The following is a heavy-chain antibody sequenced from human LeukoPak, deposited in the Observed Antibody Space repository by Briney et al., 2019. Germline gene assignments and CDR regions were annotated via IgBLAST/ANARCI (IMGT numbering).Heavy chain of an antibody. D-gene: IGHD6-6*01. CDR3: ARPGVNIAARLDYYYYMDV. CDR1: GFTFSSYS. V-gene: IGHV3-21*01. J-gene: IGHJ6*03. Sequence: GGSLRLSCAASGFTFSSYSMNWVRQAPGKGLEWVSSISSSSSYIYYADSVKGRFTISRDNSKNTLYLQMNSLRGEDTAVYYCARPGVNIAARLDYYYYMDVWGKGTTVTVSS. CDR2: ISSSSSYI.